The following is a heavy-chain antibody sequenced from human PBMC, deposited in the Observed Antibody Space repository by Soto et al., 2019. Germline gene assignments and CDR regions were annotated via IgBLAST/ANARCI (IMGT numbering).Heavy chain of an antibody. CDR1: GFTFSSYA. CDR2: ISYDGSNK. J-gene: IGHJ6*02. D-gene: IGHD1-26*01. CDR3: ARGEIAGYYYYGMDV. V-gene: IGHV3-30-3*01. Sequence: GGSLRLSCAASGFTFSSYAMHWVRQAPGKGLEWVAVISYDGSNKYYADSVKGRFTISRDNSKNTLYLQMNSLRAEDTAVYYCARGEIAGYYYYGMDVWGQGTTVTVSS.